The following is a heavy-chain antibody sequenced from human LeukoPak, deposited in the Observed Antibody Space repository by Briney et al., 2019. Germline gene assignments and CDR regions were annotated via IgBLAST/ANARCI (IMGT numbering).Heavy chain of an antibody. CDR1: GFTFNKYA. D-gene: IGHD2-8*02. CDR3: AKAPLGRCTGAICYSFDY. CDR2: ISGSDAGT. V-gene: IGHV3-23*01. Sequence: GGSLRLSCAASGFTFNKYAMSWVRQAPGKGLEWVSAISGSDAGTYYADSVKGRFTISRDNSKNTLYLQMNSLRAEDAAVCYCAKAPLGRCTGAICYSFDYWGQGTLVTVSS. J-gene: IGHJ4*02.